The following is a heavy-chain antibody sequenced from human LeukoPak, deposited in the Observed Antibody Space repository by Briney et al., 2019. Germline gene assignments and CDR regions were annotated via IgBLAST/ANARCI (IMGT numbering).Heavy chain of an antibody. CDR2: ITSGSMT. D-gene: IGHD1-26*01. J-gene: IGHJ4*02. CDR3: ARGGFYFDF. V-gene: IGHV3-48*04. CDR1: GFTFSTYS. Sequence: PGGSLRLSCVASGFTFSTYSMNWVRQPPGKGLEWLSYITSGSMTYYADSVKGRFTISRDNAKNSLYLQMSSLRAEDTAVYYCARGGFYFDFWGQGGLVTVSS.